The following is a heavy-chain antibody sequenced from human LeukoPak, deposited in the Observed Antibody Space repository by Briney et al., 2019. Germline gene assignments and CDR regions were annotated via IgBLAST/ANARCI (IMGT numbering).Heavy chain of an antibody. CDR3: ARSWAAKWELPGQFDS. CDR1: GASMNNYY. D-gene: IGHD1-26*01. V-gene: IGHV4-59*08. CDR2: VFSRGTT. Sequence: PSETLSLTCTVSGASMNNYYWSWIRQSPEKGLEWLGFVFSRGTTNLNPSFKSRLIMSIDTSKTQFSLRLRSVPAADPAVYFCARSWAAKWELPGQFDSWGQGRLVSVSS. J-gene: IGHJ4*02.